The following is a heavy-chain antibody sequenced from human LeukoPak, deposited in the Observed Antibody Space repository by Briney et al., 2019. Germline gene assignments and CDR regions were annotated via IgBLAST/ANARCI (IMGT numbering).Heavy chain of an antibody. Sequence: PGGSLRLSCAASGFTFSSYWMHWVRQAPGKGLVWVSRINSDGSSTSYADSVKGRFTISRDNAKNTLYLQMNSLRAEDTAVYYCARDLPTVVTLDAFDIWGQGTMVTVSS. CDR3: ARDLPTVVTLDAFDI. CDR1: GFTFSSYW. V-gene: IGHV3-74*01. D-gene: IGHD4-23*01. J-gene: IGHJ3*02. CDR2: INSDGSST.